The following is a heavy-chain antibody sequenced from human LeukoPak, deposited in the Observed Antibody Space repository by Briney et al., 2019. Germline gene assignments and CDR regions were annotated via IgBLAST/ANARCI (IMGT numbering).Heavy chain of an antibody. D-gene: IGHD2-2*01. CDR3: ATEVSVHQPHFDY. J-gene: IGHJ4*02. V-gene: IGHV1-24*01. Sequence: GASVKVSCKVSGYTLTELSMHWVRQAPGKGLEWMGGFDPEDGETIYAQKFQGRVTTTEDTSTDTAYMELSSLRSEDTAVYYCATEVSVHQPHFDYWGQGTLVTVSS. CDR1: GYTLTELS. CDR2: FDPEDGET.